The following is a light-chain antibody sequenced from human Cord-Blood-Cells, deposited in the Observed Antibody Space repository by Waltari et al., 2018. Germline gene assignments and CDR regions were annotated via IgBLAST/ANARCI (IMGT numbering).Light chain of an antibody. Sequence: QSALTQPASVSGSPGQSITLSCPGTSRDVGGFTYVSWYQQHPGKAPKLMIYDVSNRPSGVSNRFSGSKSGNTASLTISGLQAEDEADYYCSSYTSSSTRVFGGGTKLTVL. CDR3: SSYTSSSTRV. V-gene: IGLV2-14*01. J-gene: IGLJ2*01. CDR1: SRDVGGFTY. CDR2: DVS.